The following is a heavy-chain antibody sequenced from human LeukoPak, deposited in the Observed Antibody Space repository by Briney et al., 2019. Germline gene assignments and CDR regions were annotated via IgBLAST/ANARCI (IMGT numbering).Heavy chain of an antibody. D-gene: IGHD2-15*01. CDR3: ARDPGYYYAMDV. CDR1: GDSVSSNTAA. CDR2: TYYRSKWYY. Sequence: SQTLSLTCAISGDSVSSNTAAWNWVRQSPSGGLEWLGRTYYRSKWYYDYATSVSSRIAINPDTSKNLFSLQLNSVTPEDTAVYYCARDPGYYYAMDVWGQGTTVTVSS. J-gene: IGHJ6*02. V-gene: IGHV6-1*01.